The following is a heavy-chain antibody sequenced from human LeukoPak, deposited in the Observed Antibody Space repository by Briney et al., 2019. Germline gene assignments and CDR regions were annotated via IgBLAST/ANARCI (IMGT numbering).Heavy chain of an antibody. V-gene: IGHV3-30*02. CDR3: AKGYSSSWYRDAFDI. D-gene: IGHD6-13*01. CDR2: IRYDGIDK. CDR1: GFTFSSYG. J-gene: IGHJ3*02. Sequence: GGSLRLSCAASGFTFSSYGMHWVRQAPGKGLEWVAFIRYDGIDKYYADSVKGRFTISRDNSKNTLYLQMNSLRAEDTAVYYCAKGYSSSWYRDAFDIWGQGTMVTVSS.